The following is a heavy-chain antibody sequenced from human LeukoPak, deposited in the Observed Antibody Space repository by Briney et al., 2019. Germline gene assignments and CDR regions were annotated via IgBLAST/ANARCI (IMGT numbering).Heavy chain of an antibody. D-gene: IGHD3-22*01. Sequence: GGSLRLSCAASGFTFSSYWMHWVRQAPGKGLVWVSRINSDGSSTSYADSVKGRFTISRDNAKNTLYLQMNSLRAEDTAVYYCARGGVYYYDSSGYYADYWGQGTLVTVSS. CDR1: GFTFSSYW. CDR2: INSDGSST. V-gene: IGHV3-74*01. CDR3: ARGGVYYYDSSGYYADY. J-gene: IGHJ4*02.